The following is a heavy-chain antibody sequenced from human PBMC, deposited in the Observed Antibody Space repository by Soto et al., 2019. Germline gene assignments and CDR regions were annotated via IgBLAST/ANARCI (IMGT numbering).Heavy chain of an antibody. Sequence: ASVKVSCKASGYTFTSYGISWVRQAPGQGLEWMGWISAYNGNTNYAQKLQGRVTMTTDTSTSTAYMELRSLRSDDTAVYYCASHKLIRGAPLPPFDYWGQGTLVTVSS. CDR2: ISAYNGNT. CDR1: GYTFTSYG. D-gene: IGHD3-10*01. V-gene: IGHV1-18*04. CDR3: ASHKLIRGAPLPPFDY. J-gene: IGHJ4*02.